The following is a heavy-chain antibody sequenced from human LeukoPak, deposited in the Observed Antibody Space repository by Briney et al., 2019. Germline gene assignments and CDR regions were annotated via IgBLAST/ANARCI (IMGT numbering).Heavy chain of an antibody. CDR3: AGCADSSGPYGP. Sequence: ASVKVSCKASGYTFTGYFIHWVRQAPGQGLEWMGWINSNSGGTRFAQKFQGRVTMTRDTSISTAYMELSRLRYDDTAVYYCAGCADSSGPYGPWGQGTLVTVSS. CDR2: INSNSGGT. D-gene: IGHD3-22*01. J-gene: IGHJ5*02. CDR1: GYTFTGYF. V-gene: IGHV1-2*02.